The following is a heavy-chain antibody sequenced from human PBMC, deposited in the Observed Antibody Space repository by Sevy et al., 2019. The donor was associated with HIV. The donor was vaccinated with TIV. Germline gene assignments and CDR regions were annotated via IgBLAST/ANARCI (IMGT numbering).Heavy chain of an antibody. CDR1: GYTFTNYA. Sequence: ASVKVSCKASGYTFTNYAIGWVRQAPGQGLEWMGWSSAYNGNTNYAQKLQGRVTMTTDTSTSTDYMELRSLRSDDTAVYYCARLFSGYMDVWGKGTTVTVSS. J-gene: IGHJ6*03. CDR3: ARLFSGYMDV. V-gene: IGHV1-18*01. D-gene: IGHD3-10*02. CDR2: SSAYNGNT.